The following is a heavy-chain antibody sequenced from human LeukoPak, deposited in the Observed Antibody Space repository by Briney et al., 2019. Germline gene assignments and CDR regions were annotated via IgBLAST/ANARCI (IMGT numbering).Heavy chain of an antibody. CDR2: IKQDGSEK. D-gene: IGHD2-2*01. CDR3: ARVVPAAMMNGRASYYYYGMDV. Sequence: GGSLRLSCAASGFIFSSYWMSWVRQAPGKGLEWVANIKQDGSEKYYVDSVKGRFTISRDNAKNSLYLQMNSLRAEDTAVYYCARVVPAAMMNGRASYYYYGMDVWGQGTTVTVSS. J-gene: IGHJ6*02. CDR1: GFIFSSYW. V-gene: IGHV3-7*01.